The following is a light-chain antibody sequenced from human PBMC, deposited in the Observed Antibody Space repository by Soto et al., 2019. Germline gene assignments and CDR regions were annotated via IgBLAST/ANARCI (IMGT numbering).Light chain of an antibody. CDR2: AAS. CDR1: QSIRVY. CDR3: QQTYRIPLT. J-gene: IGKJ4*01. V-gene: IGKV1-39*01. Sequence: DIQITQSPSSLPASVGDIVTFTCRASQSIRVYLNWYQHKPGTAPKLLIFAASRLQTGVPLRFSGSGSGTNFTLTISNLHPEDFATYSCQQTYRIPLTFGQGTKVDIK.